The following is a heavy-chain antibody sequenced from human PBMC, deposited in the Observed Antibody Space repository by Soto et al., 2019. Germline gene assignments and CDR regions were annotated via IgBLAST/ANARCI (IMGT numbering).Heavy chain of an antibody. Sequence: ASLKVSCKASGYTFTSYYMHWVRQAPGQGLEWMGIINPSGGSTSYAQKFQGRVTMTRDTSTSTVYMELSSLRSEDTAVYYCARESATYYYGSGSSRSINYGMDVWGQGTTVTVSS. CDR1: GYTFTSYY. V-gene: IGHV1-46*01. CDR3: ARESATYYYGSGSSRSINYGMDV. CDR2: INPSGGST. J-gene: IGHJ6*02. D-gene: IGHD3-10*01.